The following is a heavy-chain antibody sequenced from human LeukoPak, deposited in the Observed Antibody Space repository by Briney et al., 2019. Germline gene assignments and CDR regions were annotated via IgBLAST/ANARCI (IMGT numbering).Heavy chain of an antibody. CDR1: GFTFSSYD. J-gene: IGHJ4*02. V-gene: IGHV3-30*02. CDR3: AKISKFYYDSSGSRPDY. Sequence: GGSLRLSCAASGFTFSSYDMHWVRQAPGKGLEWVAFLQYDGSNKYYADSVKGRFTISRDNSKNTLNLQMNSLRAEDTAVYYCAKISKFYYDSSGSRPDYWGQGTLVTVSS. CDR2: LQYDGSNK. D-gene: IGHD3-22*01.